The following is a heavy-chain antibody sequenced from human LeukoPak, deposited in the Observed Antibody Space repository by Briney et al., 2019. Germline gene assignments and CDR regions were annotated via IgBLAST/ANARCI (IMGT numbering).Heavy chain of an antibody. D-gene: IGHD1-20*01. CDR2: ISWNSDSI. CDR3: AKDISITGTARGAFDI. V-gene: IGHV3-9*03. Sequence: GGSLRLSCAASGFTFSTYAMSWVRQAPGKGLEWVSGISWNSDSIGYADSVKGRFTISRDNAKNSLYLQMNSLRAEDMALYYCAKDISITGTARGAFDIWGQGTMVTVSS. J-gene: IGHJ3*02. CDR1: GFTFSTYA.